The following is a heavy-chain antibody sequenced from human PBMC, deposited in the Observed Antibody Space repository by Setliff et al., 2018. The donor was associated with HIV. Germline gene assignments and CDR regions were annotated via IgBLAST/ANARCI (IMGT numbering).Heavy chain of an antibody. Sequence: GASVKVSCKASGGTFSSYAISWVRQAPGQGLGWMGGIIPILGIANYAQKFQGRVTITADESTSTAYMELRSLRSEDTAVYYCARGPRDSSGWYSYYYGMDVWGQGTTVTVSS. CDR3: ARGPRDSSGWYSYYYGMDV. CDR2: IIPILGIA. D-gene: IGHD6-19*01. J-gene: IGHJ6*01. CDR1: GGTFSSYA. V-gene: IGHV1-69*10.